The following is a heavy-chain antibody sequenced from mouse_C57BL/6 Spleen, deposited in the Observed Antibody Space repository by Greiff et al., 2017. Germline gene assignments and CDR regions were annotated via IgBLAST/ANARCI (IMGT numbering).Heavy chain of an antibody. Sequence: VQLKQPGAELVKPGASVKLSCKASGYTFTSYWMQWVKQRPGQGLEWIGEIDPSDSYTNYNHKFKGKATLTVDTSSSTAYMQLSSLTSEDSAVYYCARARLDYGSSLYAMDYWGQGTSVTVSS. CDR2: IDPSDSYT. J-gene: IGHJ4*01. CDR1: GYTFTSYW. V-gene: IGHV1-50*01. CDR3: ARARLDYGSSLYAMDY. D-gene: IGHD1-1*01.